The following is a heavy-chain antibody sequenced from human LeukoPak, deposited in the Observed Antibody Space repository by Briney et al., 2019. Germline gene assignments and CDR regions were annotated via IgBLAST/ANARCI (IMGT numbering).Heavy chain of an antibody. D-gene: IGHD3-10*01. CDR3: ARSYGTEYFFDX. V-gene: IGHV4-30-2*06. Sequence: SQTLSLTCTVSGGSISSGGYSWHWIRQSSGKGLEWIGYIYPGGNTYYNPSLNSRVTISIDRSKNKFSLNLRSVTAADTALYYCARSYGTEYFFDXXXXGALVTVSS. CDR1: GGSISSGGYS. J-gene: IGHJ4*02. CDR2: IYPGGNT.